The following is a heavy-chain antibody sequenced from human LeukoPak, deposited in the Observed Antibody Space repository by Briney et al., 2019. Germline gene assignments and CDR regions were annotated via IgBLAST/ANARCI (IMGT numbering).Heavy chain of an antibody. CDR1: GFTFSSYA. Sequence: GGSLRLSCAASGFTFSSYAMSWVRQAPGKGLEWVSAISGSGGSTYYADSVKGRFTISRDNSKNTLYLQMNSLRAEDTAVYYCAGLNLLWGNAFDIWGQGTMVTVSS. V-gene: IGHV3-23*01. CDR3: AGLNLLWGNAFDI. D-gene: IGHD7-27*01. J-gene: IGHJ3*02. CDR2: ISGSGGST.